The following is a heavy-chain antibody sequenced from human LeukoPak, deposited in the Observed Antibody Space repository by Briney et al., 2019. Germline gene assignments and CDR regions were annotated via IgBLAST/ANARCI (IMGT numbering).Heavy chain of an antibody. D-gene: IGHD4-17*01. CDR2: IYYSGST. V-gene: IGHV4-39*01. J-gene: IGHJ3*01. CDR3: ARTYGDYDDAFDV. CDR1: GGSISSSTYY. Sequence: SETLSLTCTVFGGSISSSTYYWGWIRQPPGQGLEWIGSIYYSGSTYNNPSLKSRVTIFVDTSKNQFSLKLSSVTATDTAVYYCARTYGDYDDAFDVWGQGTMVTVSS.